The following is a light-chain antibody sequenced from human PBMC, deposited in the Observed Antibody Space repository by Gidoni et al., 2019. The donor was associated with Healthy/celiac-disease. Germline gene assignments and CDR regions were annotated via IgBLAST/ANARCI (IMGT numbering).Light chain of an antibody. CDR1: QSISSW. J-gene: IGKJ1*01. Sequence: DIQLTQPPSTLSASVGDRVTITCRASQSISSWLAWYQQKPGKAPKLLIYKASSLESGVPSRFSGSGSGTEFTLTISRLQPDDFATYYCQQYNSYSWTFGQGTKVEIK. CDR3: QQYNSYSWT. CDR2: KAS. V-gene: IGKV1-5*03.